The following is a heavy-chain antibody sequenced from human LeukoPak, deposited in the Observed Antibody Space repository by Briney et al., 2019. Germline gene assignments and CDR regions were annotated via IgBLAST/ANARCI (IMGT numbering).Heavy chain of an antibody. V-gene: IGHV3-33*01. J-gene: IGHJ4*02. CDR1: GFTFSSYG. CDR2: IWYDGSNK. D-gene: IGHD3-9*01. CDR3: ARMSFKGDILTGYNDY. Sequence: PGGSLRLSCAASGFTFSSYGMHWVRQAPGKGLEWVAVIWYDGSNKYYADSVKGRFTISRDNSKNTLHLQMNSLRAEDTAVYYCARMSFKGDILTGYNDYWGQGTLVTVSS.